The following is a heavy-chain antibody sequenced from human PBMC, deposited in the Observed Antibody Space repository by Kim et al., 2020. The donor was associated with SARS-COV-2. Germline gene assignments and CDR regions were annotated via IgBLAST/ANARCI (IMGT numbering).Heavy chain of an antibody. J-gene: IGHJ4*02. Sequence: SETLSLTCTVSGGSISSGGYYWSWIRQHPGKGLEWIGYIYYSGSTYYNPSLKSRVTISVDTSKNQFSLKLSSVTAADTAVYYCARGTENEVDTAMVNFDYWGQGTLVTVSS. V-gene: IGHV4-31*03. CDR3: ARGTENEVDTAMVNFDY. D-gene: IGHD5-18*01. CDR1: GGSISSGGYY. CDR2: IYYSGST.